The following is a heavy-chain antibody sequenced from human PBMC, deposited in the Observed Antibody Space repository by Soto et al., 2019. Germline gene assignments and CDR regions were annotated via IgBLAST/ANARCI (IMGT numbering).Heavy chain of an antibody. CDR3: ARDRTYFGSGAVGMDV. CDR1: GFSFSSYG. V-gene: IGHV3-33*07. CDR2: IRYDGSKE. J-gene: IGHJ6*02. Sequence: PGGSLRLSCAASGFSFSSYGMYWVRQAPGKGLEWLANIRYDGSKEYYADFVKGRFTISRDNSKNTLYLQMNSLRAEDTAVYYCARDRTYFGSGAVGMDVWGQGTTVTV. D-gene: IGHD3-10*01.